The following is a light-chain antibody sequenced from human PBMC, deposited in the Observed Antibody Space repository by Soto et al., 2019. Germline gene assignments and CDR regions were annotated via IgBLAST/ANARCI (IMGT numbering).Light chain of an antibody. Sequence: DIQMTQAPSSLGASVGGTGTRTCRASQTISSWLAWYQQKPGKAAKLLIYKASTLKSGVTSRFRGSGSGTEFTLTTSSLQPDDFATYYCQPYNSSPITVGQGTRLEIK. CDR1: QTISSW. CDR3: QPYNSSPIT. J-gene: IGKJ5*01. V-gene: IGKV1-5*03. CDR2: KAS.